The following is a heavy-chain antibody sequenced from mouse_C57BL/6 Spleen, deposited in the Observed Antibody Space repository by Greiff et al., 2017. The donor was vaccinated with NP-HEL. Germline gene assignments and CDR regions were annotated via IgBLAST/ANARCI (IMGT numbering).Heavy chain of an antibody. CDR3: ARSGVVATDY. D-gene: IGHD1-1*01. Sequence: QVQLKQPGAELVRPGSSVKLSCKASGYTFTSYWMDWVKQRPGQGLEWIGNIYPSDSETHYNQKFKDKATLTVDKSSSTAYMQLSSLTSEDSAVYYWARSGVVATDYWGQGTTLTVSS. CDR2: IYPSDSET. V-gene: IGHV1-61*01. J-gene: IGHJ2*01. CDR1: GYTFTSYW.